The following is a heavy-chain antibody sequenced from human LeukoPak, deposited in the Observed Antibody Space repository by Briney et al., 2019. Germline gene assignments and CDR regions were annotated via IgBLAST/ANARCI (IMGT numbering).Heavy chain of an antibody. D-gene: IGHD1-26*01. V-gene: IGHV4-34*01. Sequence: SETLSLTCAAYGGSFSGYYWSWIRQPPGKGLEWIGEINHSGSTNYNPSLKSRVTISVDTSKNQFSLKLSSVTAADTAVYYCARGRIVGANDAFDIWGQGTMVTVSS. CDR3: ARGRIVGANDAFDI. J-gene: IGHJ3*02. CDR2: INHSGST. CDR1: GGSFSGYY.